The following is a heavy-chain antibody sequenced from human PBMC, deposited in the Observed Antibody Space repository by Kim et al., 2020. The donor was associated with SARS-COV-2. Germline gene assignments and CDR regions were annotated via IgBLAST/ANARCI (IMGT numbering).Heavy chain of an antibody. CDR1: GGSFSGYY. CDR2: INHSGST. J-gene: IGHJ6*02. D-gene: IGHD5-12*01. V-gene: IGHV4-34*01. CDR3: ARGRRVATVYYYYYGMDV. Sequence: SETLSLTCAVYGGSFSGYYWSWIRQPPGKGLEWIGEINHSGSTNYNPSLKSRVTISVDTSKNQFSLKLSSVTAADTAVYYCARGRRVATVYYYYYGMDVWGQGTTVTVSS.